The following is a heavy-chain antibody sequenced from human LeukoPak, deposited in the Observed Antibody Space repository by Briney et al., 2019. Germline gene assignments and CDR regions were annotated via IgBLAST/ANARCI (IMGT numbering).Heavy chain of an antibody. CDR2: IYYSGST. V-gene: IGHV4-30-4*08. CDR3: ARTSGSYLYYFDY. CDR1: GGSISSGDYY. J-gene: IGHJ4*02. D-gene: IGHD1-26*01. Sequence: SETLSLTCTVSGGSISSGDYYWSWIRQPPGKGLEWIGYIYYSGSTYYNPSLKSRVTISVDTSKNQFSLKLSSVTAADTAVYYCARTSGSYLYYFDYWGQGTLVTVCS.